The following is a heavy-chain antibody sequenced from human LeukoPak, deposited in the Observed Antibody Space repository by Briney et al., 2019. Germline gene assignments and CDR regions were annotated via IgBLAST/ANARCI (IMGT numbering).Heavy chain of an antibody. J-gene: IGHJ4*02. Sequence: PSETLSLTCTVSGGSISSYYWSWIRQPPGKGLEWIGYIYYSGSTNHNPSLKSRVTISVDTSKNQFSLKLSSVTAADTAVYYCARRPRLEMASYFDYWGQGTLVTVSS. D-gene: IGHD5-24*01. CDR3: ARRPRLEMASYFDY. CDR2: IYYSGST. CDR1: GGSISSYY. V-gene: IGHV4-59*08.